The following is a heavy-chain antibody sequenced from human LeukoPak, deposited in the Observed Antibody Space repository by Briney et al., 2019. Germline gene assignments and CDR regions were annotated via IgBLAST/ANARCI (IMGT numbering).Heavy chain of an antibody. CDR1: GGSFSGYY. CDR3: ATYAKYGYYYYMDV. CDR2: INHSGST. V-gene: IGHV4-34*01. D-gene: IGHD2-8*01. J-gene: IGHJ6*03. Sequence: SETLSLTCAVYGGSFSGYYWSWIRQPPGKGLEWIGEINHSGSTNYNPSLKSRVTISVDTSKNQFSLKLSSVTAADTAMYYCATYAKYGYYYYMDVWGKGTTVTVSS.